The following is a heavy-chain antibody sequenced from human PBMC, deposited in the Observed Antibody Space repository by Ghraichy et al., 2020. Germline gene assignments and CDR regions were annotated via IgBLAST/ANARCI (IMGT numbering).Heavy chain of an antibody. CDR2: MAWGGSNK. D-gene: IGHD3-22*01. J-gene: IGHJ3*02. CDR3: ARVRNNPYYYDSSGYYRSGAFDI. Sequence: VRRAGGEGLEGGAVMAWGGSNKYYADSVKGLFTISRDNSKNTLYLQMNSLRAEETSVYYCARVRNNPYYYDSSGYYRSGAFDIWGQGTMVTVSS. V-gene: IGHV3-30-3*01.